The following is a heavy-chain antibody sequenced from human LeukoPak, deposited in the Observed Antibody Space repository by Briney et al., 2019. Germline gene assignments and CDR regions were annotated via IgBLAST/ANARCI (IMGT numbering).Heavy chain of an antibody. J-gene: IGHJ6*04. Sequence: GGSLRLSCAASGFTFSSYSMNWVRQAPGKGLEWVSSISSSSYIYYADSVKGRFTISRDNAKNSLYLQMNSLRAEDTAVYYCTTEGELTTYYYGMDVWGKGTTVTVSS. V-gene: IGHV3-21*01. D-gene: IGHD1-7*01. CDR2: ISSSSYI. CDR1: GFTFSSYS. CDR3: TTEGELTTYYYGMDV.